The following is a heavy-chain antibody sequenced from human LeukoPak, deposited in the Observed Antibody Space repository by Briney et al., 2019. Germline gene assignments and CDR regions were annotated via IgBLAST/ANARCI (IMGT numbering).Heavy chain of an antibody. CDR2: IKQDGSEK. D-gene: IGHD6-19*01. V-gene: IGHV3-7*01. CDR3: ARDHIAVAGNWGIFDY. J-gene: IGHJ4*02. Sequence: GGSLRLSCAASGFTFSSYWMSWVRQAPGKGLEWVANIKQDGSEKYYVDSVKGRFTISRDNSKNTLYLQMNSLRAEDTAVYYCARDHIAVAGNWGIFDYWGQGTLVTVSS. CDR1: GFTFSSYW.